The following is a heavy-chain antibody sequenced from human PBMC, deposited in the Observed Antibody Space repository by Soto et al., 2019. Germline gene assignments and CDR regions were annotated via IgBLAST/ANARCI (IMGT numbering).Heavy chain of an antibody. CDR1: GFIFSTYD. J-gene: IGHJ6*03. CDR3: VRAATVAAVGPGDYYYYYMDV. Sequence: GGSLRLSCAASGFIFSTYDMHWVRQSAGKGLEWVSTIGTAGDTYYAGSVKGRFTISREDAKNSLYLQMNSLRAGDTAVYYCVRAATVAAVGPGDYYYYYMDVWGKGTTVTVSS. V-gene: IGHV3-13*01. CDR2: IGTAGDT. D-gene: IGHD6-13*01.